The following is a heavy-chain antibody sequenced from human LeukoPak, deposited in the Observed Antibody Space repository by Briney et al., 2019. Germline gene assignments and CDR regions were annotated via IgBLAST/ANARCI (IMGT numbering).Heavy chain of an antibody. CDR1: GFTFSSYS. CDR2: ISGSGGST. D-gene: IGHD1-26*01. J-gene: IGHJ6*02. Sequence: GGSLRLSCAASGFTFSSYSMNWVRQAPGKGLEWVSAISGSGGSTYYADSVKGRFTISRDNSKNTLYLQMNSLRAEDTAVYYCAKDFPVGLVLYYYYGMDVWGQGTTVTVSS. CDR3: AKDFPVGLVLYYYYGMDV. V-gene: IGHV3-23*01.